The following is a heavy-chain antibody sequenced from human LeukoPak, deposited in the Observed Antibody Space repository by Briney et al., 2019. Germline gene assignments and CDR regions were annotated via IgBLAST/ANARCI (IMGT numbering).Heavy chain of an antibody. CDR1: GGSISSGGYS. D-gene: IGHD3-22*01. J-gene: IGHJ4*02. Sequence: PSETLSLTCAVSGGSISSGGYSWSWIRQPPGKGLEWIGYIYHSGSTYYNPSLKSRVTISVDRSKNQFSLKLSSVTAADTAVYYCARALLHYYDSSGYFDHWGQGTLVTVSS. V-gene: IGHV4-30-2*01. CDR3: ARALLHYYDSSGYFDH. CDR2: IYHSGST.